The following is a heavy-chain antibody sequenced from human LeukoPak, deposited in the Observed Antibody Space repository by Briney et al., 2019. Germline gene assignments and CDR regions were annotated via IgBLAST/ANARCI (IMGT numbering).Heavy chain of an antibody. Sequence: PSETLSLTCTVSGGSMNDYYWYWIRQPAGKGLECIGRIYTNGATNYNASLKSRITMSVDTSKTQFSLTLNSVTAADSAVYYCARLYCRGGNCYYYFDSWGRGTLVTVSS. D-gene: IGHD2-15*01. CDR3: ARLYCRGGNCYYYFDS. CDR1: GGSMNDYY. CDR2: IYTNGAT. J-gene: IGHJ4*02. V-gene: IGHV4-4*07.